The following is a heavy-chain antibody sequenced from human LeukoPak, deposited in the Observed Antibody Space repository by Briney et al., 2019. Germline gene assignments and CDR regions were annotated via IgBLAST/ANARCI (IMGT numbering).Heavy chain of an antibody. CDR3: ARRYGSGPSSFDY. J-gene: IGHJ4*02. D-gene: IGHD3-10*01. CDR2: SYYSGST. Sequence: SETLSLTCTVSGGSISSYYWSWIRQPPGKGLEYIGYSYYSGSTNYNPSLKSRVTISVDTSKNQLSLKLSFVTAADTAVYYCARRYGSGPSSFDYWGQGTLVTVSS. V-gene: IGHV4-59*01. CDR1: GGSISSYY.